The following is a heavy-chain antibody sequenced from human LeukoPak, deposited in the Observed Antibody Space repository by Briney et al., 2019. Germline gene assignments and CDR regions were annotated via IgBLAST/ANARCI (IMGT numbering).Heavy chain of an antibody. D-gene: IGHD3-22*01. J-gene: IGHJ4*02. V-gene: IGHV5-51*01. CDR3: ARVYYDSSGYYHYFDY. CDR1: GYSFTSYW. CDR2: VYPGDSDT. Sequence: PGESLKISCKGSGYSFTSYWIGWVRQMPGKGLGWMGIVYPGDSDTRYSPSFQGQVTISADKSINTAYLHWSSLKASDTAMYYCARVYYDSSGYYHYFDYWGQGTLVTVSS.